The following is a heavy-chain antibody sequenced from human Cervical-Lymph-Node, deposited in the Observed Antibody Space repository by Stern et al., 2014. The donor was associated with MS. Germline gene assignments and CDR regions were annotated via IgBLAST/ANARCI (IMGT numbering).Heavy chain of an antibody. J-gene: IGHJ4*02. V-gene: IGHV4-59*01. CDR3: ARHSVGVKDFDS. CDR2: VYYNGTT. Sequence: QLQLQESRPGLVKPSETLSLTCPVSCGPIRTFSWRWIRQPPGRGLEWIGCVYYNGTTTHNPSLKSRVTMSVDTSKSQLSLRLHSVTAADTAVYYCARHSVGVKDFDSWGQGTLVTVSS. D-gene: IGHD4-23*01. CDR1: CGPIRTFS.